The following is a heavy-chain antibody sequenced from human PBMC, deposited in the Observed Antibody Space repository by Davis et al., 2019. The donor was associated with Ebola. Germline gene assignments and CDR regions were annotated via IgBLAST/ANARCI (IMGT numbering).Heavy chain of an antibody. V-gene: IGHV6-1*01. D-gene: IGHD3-10*01. Sequence: HSQTLSLTCAISGDGLSINSGGWNWIRQSPSRGLEWLGRTYYNSKWYSDYAASVKSRITINPDTSKNQFFLQLNSVTPEDTALYYCARGWFRGGMDVWGEGTTVTVSS. J-gene: IGHJ6*04. CDR2: TYYNSKWYS. CDR3: ARGWFRGGMDV. CDR1: GDGLSINSGG.